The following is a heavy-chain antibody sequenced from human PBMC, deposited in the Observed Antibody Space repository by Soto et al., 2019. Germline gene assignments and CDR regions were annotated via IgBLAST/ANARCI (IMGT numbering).Heavy chain of an antibody. CDR1: GYTFTSYG. CDR2: ISAYNGNT. D-gene: IGHD3-3*01. Sequence: QVQLVQAGAEVKKPWATVKVSCKASGYTFTSYGISWVRQAPGQGLEWMGWISAYNGNTNYAQKLRGRVTRTTDTSTSTVYMEVRGLRSADAGVYCCARRGDHDFWSGYRPPYCYCGMDVWGQGTKVTVSS. V-gene: IGHV1-18*04. CDR3: ARRGDHDFWSGYRPPYCYCGMDV. J-gene: IGHJ6*02.